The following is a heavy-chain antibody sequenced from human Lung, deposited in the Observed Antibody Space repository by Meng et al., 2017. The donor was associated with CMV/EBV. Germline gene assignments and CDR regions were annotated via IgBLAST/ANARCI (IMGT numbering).Heavy chain of an antibody. Sequence: CTVSGGSVRSGDYDWSWIRQPPGKGLEWIGYIYYSGNPYYNPSLKSRLTISLDTSKNQFSLRLSSVTAADTALYYCARGSVPLSWFDPWGQGTLVTVSS. CDR3: ARGSVPLSWFDP. V-gene: IGHV4-30-4*01. D-gene: IGHD5/OR15-5a*01. CDR2: IYYSGNP. J-gene: IGHJ5*02. CDR1: GGSVRSGDYD.